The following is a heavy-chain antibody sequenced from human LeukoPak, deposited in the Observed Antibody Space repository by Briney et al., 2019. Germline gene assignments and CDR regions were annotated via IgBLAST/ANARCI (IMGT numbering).Heavy chain of an antibody. CDR3: ARGRHYYDSSGYYYNY. V-gene: IGHV4-34*01. D-gene: IGHD3-22*01. CDR2: INHSGST. CDR1: GASFSAYY. Sequence: SETLSLTCAVYGASFSAYYWSWIRQPPGKGLEWIGEINHSGSTNYNPPLKSRVTISVDTSKNQFSLKLSSVTAADTAVYYCARGRHYYDSSGYYYNYWGQGTLVTVSS. J-gene: IGHJ4*02.